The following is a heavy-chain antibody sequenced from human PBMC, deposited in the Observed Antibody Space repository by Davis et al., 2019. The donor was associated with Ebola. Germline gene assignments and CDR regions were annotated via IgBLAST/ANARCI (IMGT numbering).Heavy chain of an antibody. J-gene: IGHJ2*01. CDR2: ISYDGNNK. D-gene: IGHD1-14*01. V-gene: IGHV3-30-3*01. CDR1: GFTFSSYA. CDR3: ARDLPGGDWYFDL. Sequence: GESLKISCAASGFTFSSYAMHWVRQAPGKGLEWVAVISYDGNNKYYADSVKGRFTISRDNSKNTLYLQMSSLRAEDTAVYYCARDLPGGDWYFDLWGRGTLVTVSS.